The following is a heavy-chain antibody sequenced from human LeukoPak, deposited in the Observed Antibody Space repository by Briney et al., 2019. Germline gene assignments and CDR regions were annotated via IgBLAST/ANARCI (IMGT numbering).Heavy chain of an antibody. Sequence: ASVKVSCKASGYTFTSYYMHWVRQAPGQGLEWMGIINPSGGSTSYAQKFQGRVTMTRDTSTSTDYMELSSLRSEDTAVYYCARAHYYDSSGYDAFDIWGQGTMVTVSS. J-gene: IGHJ3*02. CDR3: ARAHYYDSSGYDAFDI. D-gene: IGHD3-22*01. CDR2: INPSGGST. CDR1: GYTFTSYY. V-gene: IGHV1-46*01.